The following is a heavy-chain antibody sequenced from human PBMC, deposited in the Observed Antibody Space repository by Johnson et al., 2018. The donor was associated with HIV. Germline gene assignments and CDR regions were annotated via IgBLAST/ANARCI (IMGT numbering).Heavy chain of an antibody. CDR1: GFTFSSYD. V-gene: IGHV3-13*01. J-gene: IGHJ3*02. CDR3: ARTVVGSSYDAVDI. D-gene: IGHD4-23*01. Sequence: VQLVESGGGVVQPGGSLRLSCAASGFTFSSYDMHWVRQATGKGPEWVSAIGTAGDTYYPGSVKGRFTISRDHAKNTLFLQMDSLRPEDTAVYYCARTVVGSSYDAVDIWGQGTMVTVSS. CDR2: IGTAGDT.